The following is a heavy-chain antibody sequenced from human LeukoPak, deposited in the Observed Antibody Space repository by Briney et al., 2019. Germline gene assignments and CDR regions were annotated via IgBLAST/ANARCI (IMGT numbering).Heavy chain of an antibody. J-gene: IGHJ4*02. Sequence: SQTLSLTCTVSGGSISSGGYYWSWIRQPPGKGLEWIGYIYHSGSTYYNPSLKSRVTISVDTSKNQFSLKLSSVTAADTAVYYCARDNSGSYTFDYWGQGTLVTVSS. CDR3: ARDNSGSYTFDY. V-gene: IGHV4-30-2*01. CDR1: GGSISSGGYY. D-gene: IGHD1-26*01. CDR2: IYHSGST.